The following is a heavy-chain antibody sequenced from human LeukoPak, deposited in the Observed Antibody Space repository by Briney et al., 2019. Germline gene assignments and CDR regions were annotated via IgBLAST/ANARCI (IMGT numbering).Heavy chain of an antibody. CDR1: GGSISSSSYY. CDR2: IYYSGST. J-gene: IGHJ1*01. CDR3: ARDTAAAGRPGYFQH. Sequence: PSETLSLTCAVSGGSISSSSYYWGWIRQPPGKGLEWIGSIYYSGSTYYNPSLKSRVTISVDTSKNQFSLKLSSVTAADTAVYYCARDTAAAGRPGYFQHWGQGTLVTVSS. V-gene: IGHV4-39*07. D-gene: IGHD6-13*01.